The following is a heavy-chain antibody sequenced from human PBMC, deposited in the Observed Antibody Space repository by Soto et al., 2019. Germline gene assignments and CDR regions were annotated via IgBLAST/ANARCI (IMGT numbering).Heavy chain of an antibody. CDR2: VYHNGLT. CDR1: GDSISTNNW. J-gene: IGHJ4*02. D-gene: IGHD6-19*01. V-gene: IGHV4-4*02. Sequence: QVQLQESGPGLVKPSGTLSLTCAVSGDSISTNNWWSWVRLPPGMGLEWIGEVYHNGLTNYNPSLKSRVTMSVDTSNNQFALKLTSVTAADTAIYYCARDSAVPGESDRFDYWGQGTLVTVSS. CDR3: ARDSAVPGESDRFDY.